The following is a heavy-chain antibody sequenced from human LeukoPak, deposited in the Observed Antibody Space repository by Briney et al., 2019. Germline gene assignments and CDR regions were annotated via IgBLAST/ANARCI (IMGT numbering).Heavy chain of an antibody. CDR1: GGTFSSYA. J-gene: IGHJ4*02. V-gene: IGHV1-69*04. D-gene: IGHD5-18*01. CDR3: ARGGVDTAMAYDY. Sequence: GASVKVSCKASGGTFSSYAISWVRQAPGQGLEWMGRIIPILGIANYAQKFQGRVTITADKSTSTAYMELSSLRSEDTAVYYCARGGVDTAMAYDYWGQGTLVTVSS. CDR2: IIPILGIA.